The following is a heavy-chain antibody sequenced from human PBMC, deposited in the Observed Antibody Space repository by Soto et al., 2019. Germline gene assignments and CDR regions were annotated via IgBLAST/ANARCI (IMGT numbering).Heavy chain of an antibody. CDR1: GFTFSSYW. CDR3: ARVLSSSSSRSPFDY. D-gene: IGHD6-6*01. CDR2: VNGDGSST. J-gene: IGHJ4*02. Sequence: GGSLRLSCAASGFTFSSYWMHWVRQAPGKGLVWVSRVNGDGSSTSYADSVKGRVTISRDNAKSTLYLQMSSLRAEDTAVYYCARVLSSSSSRSPFDYWGQGTLVTVSS. V-gene: IGHV3-74*01.